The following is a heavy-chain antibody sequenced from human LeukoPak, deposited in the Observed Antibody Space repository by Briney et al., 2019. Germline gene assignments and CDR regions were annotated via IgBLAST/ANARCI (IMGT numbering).Heavy chain of an antibody. CDR1: GFTFSSYW. CDR3: ARDQYDTWSRRGNFDS. D-gene: IGHD3-3*01. CDR2: IKQDGSEK. V-gene: IGHV3-7*03. J-gene: IGHJ4*02. Sequence: GGSLRLSCAASGFTFSSYWMSWVRQAPGKGLEWVANIKQDGSEKYYVDSVKGRFTISRDNAKNSLYLQMNSLRVEDTAVFYCARDQYDTWSRRGNFDSWGQGTLVIVSS.